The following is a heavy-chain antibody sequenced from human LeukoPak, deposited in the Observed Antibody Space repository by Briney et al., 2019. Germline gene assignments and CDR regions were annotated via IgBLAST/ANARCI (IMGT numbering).Heavy chain of an antibody. CDR3: VGGSGWIFDC. V-gene: IGHV3-7*01. J-gene: IGHJ4*02. D-gene: IGHD6-19*01. Sequence: GGSLRLSCAASAFTFSTYWMNWVRQAPGKGLEWVANIKQDGSATNYVDSVKGRFTISRDNAKNSLYLQMNSLRVEDSALYYCVGGSGWIFDCWGQGTVVTVSS. CDR2: IKQDGSAT. CDR1: AFTFSTYW.